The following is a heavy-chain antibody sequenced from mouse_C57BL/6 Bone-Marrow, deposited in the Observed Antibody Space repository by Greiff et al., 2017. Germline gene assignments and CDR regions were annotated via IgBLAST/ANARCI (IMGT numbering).Heavy chain of an antibody. CDR1: GYTFTSYW. J-gene: IGHJ3*01. CDR3: ARSRYGDWFAY. V-gene: IGHV1-72*01. Sequence: QVQLQQSGAELVKPGASVKLSCKASGYTFTSYWMHWVKQRPGRGLEWIGGIDPRSGGTKSNEKFKSKDTLTVDKPSSTAYMQLSSLTSEDSAVYYCARSRYGDWFAYWGQGTLVTVSA. CDR2: IDPRSGGT. D-gene: IGHD2-14*01.